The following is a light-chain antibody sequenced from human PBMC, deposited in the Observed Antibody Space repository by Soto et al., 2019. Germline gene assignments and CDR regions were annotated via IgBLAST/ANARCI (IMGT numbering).Light chain of an antibody. V-gene: IGKV3-20*01. CDR3: QQYGSIPWT. Sequence: GAVSLTKGERATLSCRATESVVSSYLAWYQLKPGQAPRLLIYDASSRATGIPDRFSGSGSGTDFTLTISRLEPEDFAVYYCQQYGSIPWTFGQGTKADIK. CDR2: DAS. CDR1: ESVVSSY. J-gene: IGKJ1*01.